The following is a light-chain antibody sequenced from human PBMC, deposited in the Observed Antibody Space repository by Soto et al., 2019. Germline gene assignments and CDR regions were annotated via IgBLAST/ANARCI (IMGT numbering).Light chain of an antibody. CDR3: QQRSDLTST. V-gene: IGKV3-11*01. J-gene: IGKJ4*01. CDR1: QSVGSY. Sequence: EIVLTQSPATLSLSPGDRATLSCRASQSVGSYLGWYQQRPGQAPRLLIYDASNRATGIPARFSGSRSGTDFTLTIRSLGPEDCAVYYCQQRSDLTSTFCGGTKVEIK. CDR2: DAS.